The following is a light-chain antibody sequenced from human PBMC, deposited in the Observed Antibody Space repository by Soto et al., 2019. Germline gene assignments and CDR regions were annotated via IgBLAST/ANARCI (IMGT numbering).Light chain of an antibody. Sequence: DIQMTQSPSSVSASVGDRVTITCRASQGIGSWLAWYQQKPGKAPNLLIYAASSLQSGVLSRFSGSGSGTDFTLTIGSLQPEDFATYYCQQANSFPWTFGQGTKVEIK. CDR2: AAS. CDR3: QQANSFPWT. CDR1: QGIGSW. V-gene: IGKV1-12*01. J-gene: IGKJ1*01.